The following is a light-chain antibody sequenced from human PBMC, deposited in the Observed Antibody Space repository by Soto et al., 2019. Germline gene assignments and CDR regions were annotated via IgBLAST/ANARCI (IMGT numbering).Light chain of an antibody. Sequence: SYELTQPPSVSVAPGQTARITCGGNNIGSEGVHWYQQRPGQAPVLVVYDDSDRPSGIPERFSGSNSANTATLTISRVEAGDEADYYCQVWYSSTDLYVFGSGTNVTVL. CDR1: NIGSEG. CDR3: QVWYSSTDLYV. CDR2: DDS. V-gene: IGLV3-21*02. J-gene: IGLJ1*01.